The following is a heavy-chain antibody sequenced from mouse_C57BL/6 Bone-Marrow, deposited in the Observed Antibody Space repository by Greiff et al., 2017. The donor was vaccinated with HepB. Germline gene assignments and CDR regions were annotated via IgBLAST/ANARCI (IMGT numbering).Heavy chain of an antibody. Sequence: QVQLQQSGAELARPGASVKMSCKASGYTFTSYTMHWVNQRPGQGLEWIGYINPSSGYTKYNQKFKDKATLTADKSSSTAYMQLSSLTSEDSAVYYCARGDGWFDYWGQGTTLTVSS. D-gene: IGHD2-3*01. CDR3: ARGDGWFDY. J-gene: IGHJ2*01. CDR2: INPSSGYT. CDR1: GYTFTSYT. V-gene: IGHV1-4*01.